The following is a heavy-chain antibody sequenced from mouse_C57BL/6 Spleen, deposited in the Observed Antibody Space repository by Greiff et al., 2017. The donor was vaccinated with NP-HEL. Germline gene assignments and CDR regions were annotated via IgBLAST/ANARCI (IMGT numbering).Heavy chain of an antibody. CDR3: AREEGNWDPFAY. CDR2: ISSGSSTI. D-gene: IGHD4-1*01. Sequence: EVMLVESGGGLVKPGGSLKLSCAASGFTFSDYGMHWVRQAPEKGLEWVAYISSGSSTIYYADTVKGRFTISRDNAKNTLFLQMTSLRSEDTAMYYCAREEGNWDPFAYWGQGTLVTVSA. CDR1: GFTFSDYG. J-gene: IGHJ3*01. V-gene: IGHV5-17*01.